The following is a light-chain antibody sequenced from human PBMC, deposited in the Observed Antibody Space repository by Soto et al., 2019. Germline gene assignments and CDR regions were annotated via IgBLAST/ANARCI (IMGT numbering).Light chain of an antibody. V-gene: IGKV3-20*01. CDR3: QQYVTSSPRT. CDR1: HTISSSY. J-gene: IGKJ1*01. CDR2: GIS. Sequence: EIVLTQSPGTLSLSPGERATLSCRASHTISSSYLAWYQQKPGQAPRLLMYGISRRATGIQDRFSGSGSGTEFTLTMTRLGPEDFAVYYCQQYVTSSPRTVGQGTKVEIK.